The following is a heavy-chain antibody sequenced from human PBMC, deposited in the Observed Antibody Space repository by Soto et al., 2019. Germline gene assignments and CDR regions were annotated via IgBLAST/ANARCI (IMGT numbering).Heavy chain of an antibody. CDR2: IIPIFGTA. Sequence: SVKVSCKASGDTFSSYSISWVLQAPGQGLEWMGGIIPIFGTANYAQKFQGRVTITADESTSTAYMELSSLRSEDTAVYYCARDSGTTAPGKPPDWFDPWGQGTLVTVSS. CDR1: GDTFSSYS. CDR3: ARDSGTTAPGKPPDWFDP. V-gene: IGHV1-69*13. J-gene: IGHJ5*02. D-gene: IGHD1-7*01.